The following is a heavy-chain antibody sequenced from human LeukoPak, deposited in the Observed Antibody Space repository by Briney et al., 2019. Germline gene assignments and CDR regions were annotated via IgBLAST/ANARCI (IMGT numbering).Heavy chain of an antibody. CDR3: ARARPSPDY. V-gene: IGHV1-2*06. J-gene: IGHJ4*02. Sequence: ASVKVSCKASGYTFTGYYMHWVRQAPGQGLEWMGRINPNSGGTNYAQKFQGRVTMTRDTSTSTVYMELSSLRSEDTAVYYCARARPSPDYWGQGTLVTVSS. CDR1: GYTFTGYY. CDR2: INPNSGGT.